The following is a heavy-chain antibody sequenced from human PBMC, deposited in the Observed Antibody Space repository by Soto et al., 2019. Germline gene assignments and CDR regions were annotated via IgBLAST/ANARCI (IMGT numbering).Heavy chain of an antibody. CDR3: ARGRHPCSSTTCSRWFDP. D-gene: IGHD2-2*01. CDR1: GYSFVSYW. J-gene: IGHJ5*02. V-gene: IGHV5-51*01. CDR2: IYPADSDT. Sequence: PGESLKISCKGSGYSFVSYWIAWVRQKPGKGLEWMGTIYPADSDTRYSPSFQGQVTISVDLSIRTAYLQWSSLRASDTAMYSCARGRHPCSSTTCSRWFDPWGQGTLVTVSS.